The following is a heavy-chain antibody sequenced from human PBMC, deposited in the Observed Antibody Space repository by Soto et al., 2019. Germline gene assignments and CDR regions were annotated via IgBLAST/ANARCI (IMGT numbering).Heavy chain of an antibody. D-gene: IGHD1-26*01. Sequence: PGGSLRLSCAASGLNFDDYAMHWVRQVPGKGLEWVSGITWTGDNVAYADSVKGRFTISTDNAKSTLYPHMNSLRVEDTALHYCVKGRKWDFLQGGPSDHWGQGTLVTVTS. V-gene: IGHV3-9*01. CDR3: VKGRKWDFLQGGPSDH. J-gene: IGHJ4*02. CDR2: ITWTGDNV. CDR1: GLNFDDYA.